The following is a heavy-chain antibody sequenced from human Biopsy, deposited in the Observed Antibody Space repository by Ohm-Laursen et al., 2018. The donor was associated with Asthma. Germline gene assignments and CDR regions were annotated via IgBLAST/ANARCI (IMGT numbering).Heavy chain of an antibody. CDR1: GGTFSNFA. D-gene: IGHD6-19*01. CDR3: ARCQVGYSSGWSLLLKKIYYSGMDV. V-gene: IGHV1-69*01. J-gene: IGHJ6*02. Sequence: GSSVKVSCKAPGGTFSNFAISWVRQAPGQGLEWLGGIKTDFGTTNYAQKFQGRVTITADESTSTAYMEVTSLRSEDTAIYYCARCQVGYSSGWSLLLKKIYYSGMDVWGQGTAVTVSS. CDR2: IKTDFGTT.